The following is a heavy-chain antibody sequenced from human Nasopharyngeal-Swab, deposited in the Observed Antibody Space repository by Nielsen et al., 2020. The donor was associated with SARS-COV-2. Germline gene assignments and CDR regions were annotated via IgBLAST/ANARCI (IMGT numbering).Heavy chain of an antibody. CDR3: AKEGGPTTIVVVIPYYFDY. J-gene: IGHJ4*02. V-gene: IGHV3-23*01. CDR1: GFTFSSYA. D-gene: IGHD3-22*01. CDR2: ISGSGGST. Sequence: GESLKISCAASGFTFSSYAMSWVRQAPGKGLEWVSGISGSGGSTYYADSVKGRFTISRDNSKNTLYLQMNSLRAEDTAVYYCAKEGGPTTIVVVIPYYFDYWGQGTLVTVFS.